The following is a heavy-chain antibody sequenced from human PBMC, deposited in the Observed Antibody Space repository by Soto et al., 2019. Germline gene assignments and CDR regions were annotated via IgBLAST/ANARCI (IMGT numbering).Heavy chain of an antibody. J-gene: IGHJ5*02. CDR1: GVTFSTSP. Sequence: PGGSLRLSCAASGVTFSTSPMSWVRQAPGKGLEGVSSISASGGTTLSADSVKGRFAISRDNSKNTLYLQMNSLRSEDTAVYYCARGYVVVPAASWFDPWGQGTLVTVSS. V-gene: IGHV3-23*01. CDR2: ISASGGTT. CDR3: ARGYVVVPAASWFDP. D-gene: IGHD2-2*01.